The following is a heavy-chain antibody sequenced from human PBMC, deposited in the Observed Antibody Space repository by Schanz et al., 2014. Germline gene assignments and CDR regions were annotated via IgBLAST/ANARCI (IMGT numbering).Heavy chain of an antibody. J-gene: IGHJ5*02. V-gene: IGHV3-33*03. D-gene: IGHD1-26*01. CDR2: IWYDGSNK. Sequence: VQLVESGGGLVQPGGSLRLSCTASGFTFSDYWMSWVRQAPGKGLEWVAVIWYDGSNKYYADSVKGRFTISRDNTKNSLFLQLNSLRAEDTAVYYCAAHRQYTGYYDWFDPWGQGTLVTVSS. CDR1: GFTFSDYW. CDR3: AAHRQYTGYYDWFDP.